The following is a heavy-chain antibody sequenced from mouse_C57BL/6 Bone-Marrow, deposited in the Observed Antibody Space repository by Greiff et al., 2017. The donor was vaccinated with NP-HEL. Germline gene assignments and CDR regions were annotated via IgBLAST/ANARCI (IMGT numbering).Heavy chain of an antibody. V-gene: IGHV14-2*01. Sequence: VQLKESGAELVKPGASVKLSCTASGFNIKDYYMHWVKQRTEQGLEWIGRIDPEDGETKYAPKFQGKATITADTSSNTAYLQLSSLTSEDTAVYYFARDYGSFYYYAMDYWGQGTSVTVSS. CDR2: IDPEDGET. CDR1: GFNIKDYY. D-gene: IGHD1-1*01. J-gene: IGHJ4*01. CDR3: ARDYGSFYYYAMDY.